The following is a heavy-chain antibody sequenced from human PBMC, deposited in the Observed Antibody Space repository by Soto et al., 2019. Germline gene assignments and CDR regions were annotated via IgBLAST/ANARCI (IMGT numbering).Heavy chain of an antibody. CDR1: GFTLSTYS. Sequence: EVKMVESGGGLVQPGGSLSLSCEVSGFTLSTYSMNWVRQAPGKGLEWVSFITSSGSTTYYADSVKGRFTVSRDNVKNSLFLQMNSLGDEDTAVYYCARVAIASGGVIAVTYALDVWGQGTTVTVSS. V-gene: IGHV3-48*02. CDR3: ARVAIASGGVIAVTYALDV. J-gene: IGHJ6*02. CDR2: ITSSGSTT. D-gene: IGHD3-16*02.